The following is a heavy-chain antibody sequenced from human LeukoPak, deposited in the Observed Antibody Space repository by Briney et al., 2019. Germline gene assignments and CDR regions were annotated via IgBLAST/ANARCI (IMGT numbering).Heavy chain of an antibody. Sequence: SETLSLTCTVSGGSISSYYWSWIRQPAGKGLEWIGRIYTSGSTNYNPSLKSRVTMSVDTSKNQFSLKLSSVTAADTAVYYCAREGSGSYYNEIAYYYYYMDVWGKGTTDTVSS. D-gene: IGHD3-10*01. CDR2: IYTSGST. CDR3: AREGSGSYYNEIAYYYYYMDV. CDR1: GGSISSYY. J-gene: IGHJ6*03. V-gene: IGHV4-4*07.